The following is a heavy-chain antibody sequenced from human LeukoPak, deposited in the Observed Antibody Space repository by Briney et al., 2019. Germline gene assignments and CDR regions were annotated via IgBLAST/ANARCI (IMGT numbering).Heavy chain of an antibody. J-gene: IGHJ6*02. CDR1: GYTFTSYG. Sequence: ASVKVSCKASGYTFTSYGISWVRQAPGQGLEWMGWISAYNGNTNYAQKLQGRVTMTTDTSTSTAYMELRSLRSDDTAVYYCARDYCSSTSCNYYYYYYGMDVWGQGTTVTVSS. D-gene: IGHD2-2*01. CDR2: ISAYNGNT. V-gene: IGHV1-18*01. CDR3: ARDYCSSTSCNYYYYYYGMDV.